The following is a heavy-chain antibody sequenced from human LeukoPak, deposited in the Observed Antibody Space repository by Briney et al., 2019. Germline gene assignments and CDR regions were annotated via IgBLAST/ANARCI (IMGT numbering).Heavy chain of an antibody. D-gene: IGHD1-1*01. Sequence: GGSLRLSCAASGFTFSTSGMHWVHQAPGKGLEWVAIIWYDGGNIDYTDSVKGRFTISRDNSKNTLYLQMNSLRAEDTAVYYCAREEHKNWKIDYWGQGTLVTVSS. V-gene: IGHV3-33*01. CDR2: IWYDGGNI. J-gene: IGHJ4*02. CDR3: AREEHKNWKIDY. CDR1: GFTFSTSG.